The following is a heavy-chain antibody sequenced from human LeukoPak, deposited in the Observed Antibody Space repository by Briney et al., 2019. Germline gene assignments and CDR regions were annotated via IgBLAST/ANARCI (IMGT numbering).Heavy chain of an antibody. CDR2: ISYDGSNK. J-gene: IGHJ4*02. V-gene: IGHV3-30-3*01. CDR1: GFTFSSYA. D-gene: IGHD7-27*01. Sequence: GGSLRLSCAASGFTFSSYAMHWVRQAPGKGLEWVAVISYDGSNKYYADSVKGRFTISRDNSKNTLYLQMNSLRAEDTAVYYCAGLPLGRETSDYWGQGTLVTVSS. CDR3: AGLPLGRETSDY.